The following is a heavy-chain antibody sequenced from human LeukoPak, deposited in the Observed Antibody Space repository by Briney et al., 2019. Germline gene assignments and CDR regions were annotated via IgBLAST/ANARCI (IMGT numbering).Heavy chain of an antibody. J-gene: IGHJ3*02. V-gene: IGHV4-39*02. CDR3: VRDSSATLAFDI. Sequence: PSETLSLTCTVSGGSINSSGYYWGWIRQTPGKGLEWIAKIFHDGTTHYNPSLRSRAAMSVDTSKNDFSLRLSSVTAADTGIYYCVRDSSATLAFDIWGQGTMVTVSS. D-gene: IGHD6-25*01. CDR1: GGSINSSGYY. CDR2: IFHDGTT.